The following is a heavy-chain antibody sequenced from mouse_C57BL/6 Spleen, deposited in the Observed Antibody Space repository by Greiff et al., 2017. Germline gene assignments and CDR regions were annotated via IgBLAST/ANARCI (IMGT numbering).Heavy chain of an antibody. V-gene: IGHV1-69*01. D-gene: IGHD1-1*01. CDR1: GYTFTSYW. J-gene: IGHJ4*01. CDR3: ARQTPNLTTMDY. CDR2: IDPSDSYT. Sequence: QVQLQQPGAELVMPGASVKLSCKASGYTFTSYWMHWVKQRPGQGLEWIGEIDPSDSYTNYNQKLKGKSTLTVDKSSSTAYMQLSSLTSEDSAVYYCARQTPNLTTMDYWGQGTSVTVSS.